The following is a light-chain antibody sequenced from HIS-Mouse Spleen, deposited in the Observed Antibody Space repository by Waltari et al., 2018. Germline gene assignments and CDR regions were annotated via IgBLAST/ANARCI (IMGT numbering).Light chain of an antibody. CDR3: SSYAGSNNLGV. Sequence: QSALTQPPSASGSPGQSVTISCTGTSSDVGGYHYVSWYQQHPGKAPKLMIYEVSKRPSGVPDRFSGSKSGNTASLTVSGIQAEDEADYYCSSYAGSNNLGVFGGGTKLTVL. V-gene: IGLV2-8*01. CDR1: SSDVGGYHY. J-gene: IGLJ2*01. CDR2: EVS.